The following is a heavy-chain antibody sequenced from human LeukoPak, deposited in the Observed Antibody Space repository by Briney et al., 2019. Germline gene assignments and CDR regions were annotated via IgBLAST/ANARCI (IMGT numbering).Heavy chain of an antibody. Sequence: GASVTVSCTASGYTFTSYYMHWVRQAPGQGLEWMGIINPSGGSTSYAQKFQGRVTMTRDTSTSTVYMELSSLRSEDTAVYYCARVTGGYWFDPWGQGTLVTVSS. V-gene: IGHV1-46*01. D-gene: IGHD1-14*01. CDR1: GYTFTSYY. CDR2: INPSGGST. J-gene: IGHJ5*02. CDR3: ARVTGGYWFDP.